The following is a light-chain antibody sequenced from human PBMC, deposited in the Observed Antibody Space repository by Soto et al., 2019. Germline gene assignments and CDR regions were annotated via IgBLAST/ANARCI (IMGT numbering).Light chain of an antibody. CDR3: QQRSNWPPLT. CDR2: DAS. Sequence: NYLAWYQQKPGQAPRLLIYDASTRATGIPARFSGSGSGTDFTLTISSLEPEDFAVYYCQQRSNWPPLTFGGGTKVDIK. CDR1: NY. J-gene: IGKJ4*01. V-gene: IGKV3-11*01.